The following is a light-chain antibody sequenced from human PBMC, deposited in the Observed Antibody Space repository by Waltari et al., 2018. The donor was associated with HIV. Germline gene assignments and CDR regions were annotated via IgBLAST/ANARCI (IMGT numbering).Light chain of an antibody. CDR3: QQYASVPPIT. CDR1: QDITNL. J-gene: IGKJ5*01. CDR2: DAS. Sequence: DIRMSQSPSSLSASVGDRVTIVCQATQDITNLLNWYQQKPGAAPELLIFDASNLEVGVPSRFTASGSGSTFRLTIATLQPEDVGTYYCQQYASVPPITFGQGTRVEIK. V-gene: IGKV1-33*01.